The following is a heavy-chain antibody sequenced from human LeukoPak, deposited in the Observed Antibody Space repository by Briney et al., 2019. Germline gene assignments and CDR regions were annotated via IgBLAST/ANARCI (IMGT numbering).Heavy chain of an antibody. V-gene: IGHV3-74*01. CDR1: GFTFSSYW. CDR2: ITSDGSDT. Sequence: GRSLRLSCAASGFTFSSYWLHWVRQAPGKGLEWVSRITSDGSDTRYADSVKGRFTISRDNAKNTLYLQMSSLRAEDTAVYYCALHPTLNYWGQGTLVTVSS. CDR3: ALHPTLNY. J-gene: IGHJ4*02.